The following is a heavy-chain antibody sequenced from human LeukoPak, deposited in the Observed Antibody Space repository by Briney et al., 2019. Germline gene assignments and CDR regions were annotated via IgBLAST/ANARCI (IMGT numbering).Heavy chain of an antibody. Sequence: GESLKISCQGSGYSFTSYWIGWLRQIPGKGLEWMGIIYTGDSDTRYSPSFQGQVTISVDNYISTAYLQWSSLKAPDTAMYYCARLPSATSLKYYFDYWGQGTLVTVSS. CDR2: IYTGDSDT. V-gene: IGHV5-51*01. J-gene: IGHJ4*02. CDR3: ARLPSATSLKYYFDY. D-gene: IGHD2-2*01. CDR1: GYSFTSYW.